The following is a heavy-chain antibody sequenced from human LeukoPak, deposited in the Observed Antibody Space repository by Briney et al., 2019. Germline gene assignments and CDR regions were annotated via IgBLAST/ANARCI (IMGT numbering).Heavy chain of an antibody. Sequence: ASVKVSCKASGYTFTGYYMHWVRQAPGQGLEWMGWINPNSGGTNYAQKFQGRVTMTRDTSISTAYMELSRLRSDDTAVYYCARLAVTTIPADYWGQGTLVTVSS. CDR3: ARLAVTTIPADY. CDR1: GYTFTGYY. V-gene: IGHV1-2*02. J-gene: IGHJ4*02. CDR2: INPNSGGT. D-gene: IGHD4-17*01.